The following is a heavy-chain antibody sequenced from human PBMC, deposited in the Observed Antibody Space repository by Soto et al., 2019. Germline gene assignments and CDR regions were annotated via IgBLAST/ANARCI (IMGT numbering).Heavy chain of an antibody. CDR1: GYAFTTYG. CDR3: ARGRYGDY. Sequence: QVHLVQSGAEVKKPGASVKVSCKGSGYAFTTYGITWVRQAPGQGLEWMGWISAHNGNTNYAQKLQGSVTVTRETSTSTAYMELRILRSDDAAVYYCARGRYGDYWGQGALVTVSP. D-gene: IGHD1-1*01. J-gene: IGHJ4*02. V-gene: IGHV1-18*01. CDR2: ISAHNGNT.